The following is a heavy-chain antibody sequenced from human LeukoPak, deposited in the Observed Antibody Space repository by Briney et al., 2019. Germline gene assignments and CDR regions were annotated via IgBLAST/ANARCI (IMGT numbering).Heavy chain of an antibody. J-gene: IGHJ3*02. CDR2: ISDSGDIT. Sequence: GGSLRLSCAASGFTFSSYAMSWVRQAPGEGLEWVSGISDSGDITYYADSVKGRFTISRDNSKNTLYAQMNSLRVEDTAVYYCAKDRRGGSYYAATLDIWGQGTMVTVSS. CDR1: GFTFSSYA. CDR3: AKDRRGGSYYAATLDI. V-gene: IGHV3-23*01. D-gene: IGHD1-26*01.